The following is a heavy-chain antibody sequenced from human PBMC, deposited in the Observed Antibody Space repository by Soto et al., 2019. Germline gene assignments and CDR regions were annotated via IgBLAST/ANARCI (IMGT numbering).Heavy chain of an antibody. V-gene: IGHV1-3*01. D-gene: IGHD5-12*01. CDR2: INAGNGDT. CDR1: GITFSSYA. Sequence: ASVKVSCKASGITFSSYAMHWVRQAPGQRLEWMGWINAGNGDTRYSQIFQGRVTLTRDTSASTVYLDLSSLRSEDTAIYYCARAISGYVTWGQGTLVTVSA. CDR3: ARAISGYVT. J-gene: IGHJ5*02.